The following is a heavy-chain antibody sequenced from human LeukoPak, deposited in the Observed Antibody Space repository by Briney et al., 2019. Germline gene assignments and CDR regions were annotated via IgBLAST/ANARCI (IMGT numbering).Heavy chain of an antibody. CDR1: GITLSNYG. CDR3: AKFWSAQLVPPYSDY. Sequence: GGSLRLSCAVSGITLSNYGMSWVRQAPGKGLEWVAGISGSGGGTNYADSVKGRFTISRDNSKNTLYLQMNSLRAEDTAVYYCAKFWSAQLVPPYSDYWGQGTLVTVSS. D-gene: IGHD1-1*01. V-gene: IGHV3-23*01. J-gene: IGHJ4*02. CDR2: ISGSGGGT.